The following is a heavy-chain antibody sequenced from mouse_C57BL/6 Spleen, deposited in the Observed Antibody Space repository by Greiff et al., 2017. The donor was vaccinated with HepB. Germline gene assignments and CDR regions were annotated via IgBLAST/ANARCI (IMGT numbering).Heavy chain of an antibody. J-gene: IGHJ3*01. Sequence: QVQLQQPGAELVKPGASVKLSCKASGYTFTSYWMHWVKQRPGQGLEWIGMIHPNSGSTNYNEKFKSKATLTVDKSSSTAYMQLSSLTSEDSAVYYCARDYSYSKTWLAYWGQGTLVTVSA. CDR1: GYTFTSYW. V-gene: IGHV1-64*01. CDR3: ARDYSYSKTWLAY. D-gene: IGHD2-5*01. CDR2: IHPNSGST.